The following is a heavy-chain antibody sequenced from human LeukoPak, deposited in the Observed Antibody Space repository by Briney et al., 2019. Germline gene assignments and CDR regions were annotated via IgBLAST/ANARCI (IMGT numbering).Heavy chain of an antibody. J-gene: IGHJ6*02. V-gene: IGHV4-31*03. D-gene: IGHD4-17*01. CDR1: GGSISSGGYY. CDR2: IYYSGST. Sequence: SETLSLTCTVSGGSISSGGYYWSWIRQHPGKGLEWIGYIYYSGSTYYNPSLKSRVTISVDTSKNQFSLKLSSVTAADTAVYYCARGQGTTVTPYYYYGMDVWGQGTTVTVSS. CDR3: ARGQGTTVTPYYYYGMDV.